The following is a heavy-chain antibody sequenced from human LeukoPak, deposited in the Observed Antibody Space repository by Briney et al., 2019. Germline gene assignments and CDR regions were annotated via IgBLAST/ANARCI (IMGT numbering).Heavy chain of an antibody. CDR2: INPNSGDT. CDR1: GYTCTGYY. CDR3: GRDWGYGGNPRFDY. Sequence: VASVKVSCKASGYTCTGYYIHWVRQAPGQGLEWMGWINPNSGDTNYAQKFQGRVTMTRDTSISTAYMELSRLRSDDTAVYYCGRDWGYGGNPRFDYWGQGTLVTVSS. V-gene: IGHV1-2*02. J-gene: IGHJ4*02. D-gene: IGHD4-23*01.